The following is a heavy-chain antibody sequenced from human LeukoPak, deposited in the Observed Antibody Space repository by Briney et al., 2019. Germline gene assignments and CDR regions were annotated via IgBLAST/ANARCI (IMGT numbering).Heavy chain of an antibody. V-gene: IGHV1-2*02. CDR1: GYTFTSYG. J-gene: IGHJ3*01. CDR3: ARDLRSALDF. CDR2: INPNSGVT. Sequence: ASVKVSCKASGYTFTSYGISWVRQAPGQGLEWMGWINPNSGVTNYAQKFQGRVTMTRDTSISTAYMELSRLTSDDTALYFCARDLRSALDFWGQGTMVSVSS.